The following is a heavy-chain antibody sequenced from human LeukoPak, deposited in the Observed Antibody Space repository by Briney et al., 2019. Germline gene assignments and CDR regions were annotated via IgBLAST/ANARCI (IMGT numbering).Heavy chain of an antibody. V-gene: IGHV4-39*01. Sequence: SETLSLTCTVSGGSISSGGYYWGWIRQPPGKGLEWIGSIYYSGSTYYNPSLKSRVTISVDTSKNQFSLKLSSVTAADTAVYYCARQRGYSDYWGQGTLVTVSS. CDR2: IYYSGST. J-gene: IGHJ4*02. CDR3: ARQRGYSDY. D-gene: IGHD5-18*01. CDR1: GGSISSGGYY.